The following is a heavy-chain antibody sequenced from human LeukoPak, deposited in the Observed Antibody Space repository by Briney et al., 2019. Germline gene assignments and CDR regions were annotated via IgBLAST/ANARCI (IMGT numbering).Heavy chain of an antibody. J-gene: IGHJ4*02. CDR1: GFTFSSYG. CDR2: IPYDGSNK. D-gene: IGHD1-1*01. Sequence: GVSLRLSCAASGFTFSSYGMHWVRQAPGKGLEWVAVIPYDGSNKYYADSVKGRFTISRDNSKNTLYLQMNSLRAEDTAVYYCAKASARYYYFDYWGQGTLVTVSS. V-gene: IGHV3-30*18. CDR3: AKASARYYYFDY.